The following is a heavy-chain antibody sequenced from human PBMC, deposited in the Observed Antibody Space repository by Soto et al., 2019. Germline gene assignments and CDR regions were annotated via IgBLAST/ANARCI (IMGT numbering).Heavy chain of an antibody. Sequence: ETLSLTCNVSGVSISSTRYNWGWISPPPGKGLEWIGTLDYSGTAHYNPSLKSRINNSADPSKNQVSLTLTSVTAADSAVYYCAKYQEQLGLFDYWGQGTLVTVSS. CDR1: GVSISSTRYN. CDR3: AKYQEQLGLFDY. V-gene: IGHV4-39*01. CDR2: LDYSGTA. J-gene: IGHJ4*01. D-gene: IGHD6-6*01.